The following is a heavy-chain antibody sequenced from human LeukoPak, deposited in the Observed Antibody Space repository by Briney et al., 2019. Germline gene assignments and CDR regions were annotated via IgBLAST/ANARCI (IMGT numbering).Heavy chain of an antibody. D-gene: IGHD3-22*01. CDR2: ISGSGGST. J-gene: IGHJ4*02. CDR1: GFTFSSYA. CDR3: AKDAHYYDSSGYYYDY. V-gene: IGHV3-23*01. Sequence: GGSLRLSCAASGFTFSSYAMSWVRQAPGKGLEWVSAISGSGGSTYYADSVKGRFTISRDNSKNTQYLQMNSLRAEDTAVYYCAKDAHYYDSSGYYYDYWGRGTLVTVSS.